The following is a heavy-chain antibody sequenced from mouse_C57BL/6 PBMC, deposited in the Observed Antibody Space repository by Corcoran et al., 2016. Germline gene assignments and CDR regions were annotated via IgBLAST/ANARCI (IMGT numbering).Heavy chain of an antibody. CDR1: GYAFSSYW. J-gene: IGHJ2*01. CDR2: IYPGDGDT. Sequence: QVQLQQSGAELVKPGASVKISCKASGYAFSSYWMNWVKQRPGKGLEWIGQIYPGDGDTNYNGKFKGKATLTADKSSSTAYMQLNSLTSEDSAVYFCARSGGNYPYFDYWGQGTTLTVSS. D-gene: IGHD2-1*01. V-gene: IGHV1-80*01. CDR3: ARSGGNYPYFDY.